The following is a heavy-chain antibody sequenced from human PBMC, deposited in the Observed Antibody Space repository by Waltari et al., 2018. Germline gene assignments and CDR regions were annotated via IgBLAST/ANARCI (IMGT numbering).Heavy chain of an antibody. Sequence: EVQLVESGVGLVQPGDSLRLSCAASGSSVDTKNIFWVRQAPGQGREWVSVMNIGATRDYTASVRGRFTISRDLSKNTVYLQMDNLRHEDTAVYFCVRNLWEGSSYYATNDAYDVWGLGTRVTVSS. J-gene: IGHJ3*01. D-gene: IGHD3-22*01. CDR2: MNIGATR. V-gene: IGHV3-66*01. CDR1: GSSVDTKN. CDR3: VRNLWEGSSYYATNDAYDV.